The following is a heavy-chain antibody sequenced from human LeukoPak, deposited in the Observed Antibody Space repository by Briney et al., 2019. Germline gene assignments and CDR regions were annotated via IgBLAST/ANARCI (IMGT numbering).Heavy chain of an antibody. CDR3: ARALVGSSWYRLPGDYFDY. Sequence: SQTLSLTCAISGDSVSSNSAAWNWIRQSPSRGLEWLGRTYYRSKWYNDYAVSVKSRITINPDTSKNQFSPQLNSVTPEDTAVYYCARALVGSSWYRLPGDYFDYWGQGTLVTVSS. V-gene: IGHV6-1*01. J-gene: IGHJ4*02. CDR1: GDSVSSNSAA. CDR2: TYYRSKWYN. D-gene: IGHD6-13*01.